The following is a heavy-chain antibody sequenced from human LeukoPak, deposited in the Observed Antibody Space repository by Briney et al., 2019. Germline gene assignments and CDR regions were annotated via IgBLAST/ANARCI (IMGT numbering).Heavy chain of an antibody. D-gene: IGHD1-1*01. V-gene: IGHV1-18*01. CDR3: ARDPSTGTSDYYGMDV. CDR2: ISAYNGNT. Sequence: ASVKVSCKSSGYTFTSYGISCVPPAPGQGLEWMGWISAYNGNTNYAQKLQARFTMTTDTSTSTAYMELRSLRSDDTAVYYCARDPSTGTSDYYGMDVWGQGTTVTVSS. J-gene: IGHJ6*02. CDR1: GYTFTSYG.